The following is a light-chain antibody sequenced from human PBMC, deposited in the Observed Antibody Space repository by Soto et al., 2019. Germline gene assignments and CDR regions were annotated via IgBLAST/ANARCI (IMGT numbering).Light chain of an antibody. CDR2: AAC. Sequence: DIPMTQSPSTLSASVGDTVTITCLASHSISSYLNWYQQKPGKAPKLLIDAACSLQSGVPSRFSGSGSGTDFTLTISSLQPEDFATYYCQQSSSRPRTFGQGTKVDIK. V-gene: IGKV1-39*01. CDR3: QQSSSRPRT. J-gene: IGKJ1*01. CDR1: HSISSY.